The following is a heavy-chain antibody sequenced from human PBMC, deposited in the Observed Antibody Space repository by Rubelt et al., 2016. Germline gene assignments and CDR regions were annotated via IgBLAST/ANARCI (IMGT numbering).Heavy chain of an antibody. CDR3: ARFRCGGSCRPPNFYYYYGMDV. D-gene: IGHD2-15*01. CDR1: GGSFSGYY. J-gene: IGHJ6*02. Sequence: QVQLQQWGAGLLKPSETLSLTCAVYGGSFSGYYWSWIRQPPGKGLEWIGEINHSGSTNYNPSHKSRVTISVDTSKNKFSLKLSSVTAADTAGYYCARFRCGGSCRPPNFYYYYGMDVWGQGTTVTVSS. CDR2: INHSGST. V-gene: IGHV4-34*01.